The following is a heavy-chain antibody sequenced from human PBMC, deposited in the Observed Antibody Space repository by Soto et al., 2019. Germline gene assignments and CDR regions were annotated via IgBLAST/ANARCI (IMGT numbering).Heavy chain of an antibody. CDR1: GYTFTGYY. V-gene: IGHV1-2*02. Sequence: QVQLVQSGAEVKKPGASVKVSCKASGYTFTGYYMDWVRQAPGQGLEWMGWINPNSGGTSYAQKLKWRVTRTRDTVISTAYMELSRLRSVDTAVYYCARERIAVARHAFDIWGQGTMVTVSS. J-gene: IGHJ3*02. CDR2: INPNSGGT. CDR3: ARERIAVARHAFDI. D-gene: IGHD6-19*01.